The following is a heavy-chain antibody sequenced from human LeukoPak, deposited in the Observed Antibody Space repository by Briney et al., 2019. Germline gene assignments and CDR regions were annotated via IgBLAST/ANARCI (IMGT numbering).Heavy chain of an antibody. J-gene: IGHJ4*02. V-gene: IGHV4-39*01. CDR3: VKSGGYGLIDY. D-gene: IGHD1-26*01. Sequence: PSETLSLTCAVSGASISGSGYYLGWIRQPPGKGLEWIGNIYYTGSTYYNASLQSRVTISIDTSKNQFSLRLNSVTAVDTAMYYCVKSGGYGLIDYWGQGTLVTVSS. CDR2: IYYTGST. CDR1: GASISGSGYY.